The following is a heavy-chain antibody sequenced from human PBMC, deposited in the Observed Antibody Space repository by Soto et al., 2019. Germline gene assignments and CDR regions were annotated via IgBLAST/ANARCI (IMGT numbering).Heavy chain of an antibody. CDR2: IYYSGST. Sequence: SETLSLTCTVSGGSISSGDYYWSWIRQPPGKGLEWIGYIYYSGSTYYNPSLKSRVTISVDTSKNQFSLKLSSVTAADTAVYYCARAYIYCVGGCSSYIHFWCQGTLGTGSS. CDR3: ARAYIYCVGGCSSYIHF. V-gene: IGHV4-30-4*01. CDR1: GGSISSGDYY. D-gene: IGHD2-21*02. J-gene: IGHJ4*02.